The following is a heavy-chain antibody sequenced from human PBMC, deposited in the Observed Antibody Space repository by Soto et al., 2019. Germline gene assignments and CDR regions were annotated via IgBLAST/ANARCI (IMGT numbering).Heavy chain of an antibody. Sequence: QVHLVQSGAEVKHPGASVRVSCKASGITYSTYAIHWVRQAPGQGLEWMGWINADEGHTRYSQDFQGRVTLTTVTSASTTYMDLSNLTFEDTAVYYCARAISGYVTWGQGTQVTVSS. D-gene: IGHD5-12*01. V-gene: IGHV1-3*01. CDR2: INADEGHT. J-gene: IGHJ5*02. CDR1: GITYSTYA. CDR3: ARAISGYVT.